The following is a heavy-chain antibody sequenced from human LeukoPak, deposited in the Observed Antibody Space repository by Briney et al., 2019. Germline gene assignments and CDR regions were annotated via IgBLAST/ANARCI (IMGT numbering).Heavy chain of an antibody. J-gene: IGHJ4*02. CDR3: ARGLEWLALRFLEWSPTYYFDY. D-gene: IGHD3-3*01. V-gene: IGHV4-34*01. CDR1: GGSFSGYY. CDR2: INHSGST. Sequence: PSETLSLTCGVYGGSFSGYYWRGIREPRGKGLVWIGEINHSGSTNYNPSLKSRVTISVDTSKNQFSLKLSSVTAADTAVYYCARGLEWLALRFLEWSPTYYFDYWGQGTLVTVSS.